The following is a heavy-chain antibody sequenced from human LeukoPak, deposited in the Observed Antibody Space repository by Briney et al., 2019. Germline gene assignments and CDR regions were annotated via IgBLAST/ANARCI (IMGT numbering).Heavy chain of an antibody. CDR3: ARMLWFGEKKFDY. J-gene: IGHJ4*02. CDR2: IYTSGST. CDR1: GNSISSGSYY. Sequence: SETLSLTCTVSGNSISSGSYYWSWIRQPAGKGLEWIGRIYTSGSTNYNPSLKSRVTISVDTSKNQFSLKLSSVTAADTAVYYCARMLWFGEKKFDYWGQGTLVTVSS. D-gene: IGHD3-10*01. V-gene: IGHV4-61*02.